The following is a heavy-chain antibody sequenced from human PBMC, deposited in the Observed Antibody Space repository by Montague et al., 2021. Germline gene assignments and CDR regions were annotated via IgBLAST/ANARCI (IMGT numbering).Heavy chain of an antibody. J-gene: IGHJ4*02. D-gene: IGHD3-9*01. CDR1: GVSISNTYR. Sequence: SETLSLTCAVSGVSISNTYRWTWVRQSPGKGQELIGEISVGGTTNYNSSFKSRVTMSIDRSKNHFSLSLTSVTAADTAVYYCATVFILTGYTWDHWGQGTLVTVSS. CDR3: ATVFILTGYTWDH. V-gene: IGHV4-4*02. CDR2: ISVGGTT.